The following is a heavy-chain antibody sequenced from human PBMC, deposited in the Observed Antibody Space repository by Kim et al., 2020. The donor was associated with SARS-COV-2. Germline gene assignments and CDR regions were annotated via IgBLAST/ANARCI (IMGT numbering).Heavy chain of an antibody. J-gene: IGHJ4*02. V-gene: IGHV3-30*01. D-gene: IGHD3-10*01. Sequence: CADSVKGRFTISRDNSKNTLYLQMNSLRAEDTAVYYCARAGSGSYYPLDYWGQGTLVTVSS. CDR3: ARAGSGSYYPLDY.